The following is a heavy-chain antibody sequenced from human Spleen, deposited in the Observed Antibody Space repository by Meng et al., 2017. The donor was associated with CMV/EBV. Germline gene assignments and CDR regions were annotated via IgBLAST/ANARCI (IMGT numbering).Heavy chain of an antibody. V-gene: IGHV3-11*01. J-gene: IGHJ3*02. CDR1: GFTFSDYY. CDR2: ISTSGFTI. D-gene: IGHD2-2*03. CDR3: ARVDIVVVPGGHEVDAFDI. Sequence: LSLTCAASGFTFSDYYMSWIRQAPGKGLEWVSYISTSGFTIYYADSVKGRFTISRDNAKNSLYLQMNSLRAEDTAVYYCARVDIVVVPGGHEVDAFDIWGQGTMVTVSS.